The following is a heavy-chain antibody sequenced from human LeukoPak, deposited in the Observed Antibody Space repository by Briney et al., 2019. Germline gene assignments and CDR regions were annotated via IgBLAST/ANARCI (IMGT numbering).Heavy chain of an antibody. D-gene: IGHD3-22*01. J-gene: IGHJ5*02. V-gene: IGHV1-69*05. Sequence: SVKVSCKASGGTFSSYAISWVRQAPGQGLEWMGGIIPIFGTANYAQKFQGRVTITTDESTSTAYMELSSLRSEDTAVYYCARAGLGPDSSGYYFLGWFDPWGQGTLVTVSS. CDR1: GGTFSSYA. CDR2: IIPIFGTA. CDR3: ARAGLGPDSSGYYFLGWFDP.